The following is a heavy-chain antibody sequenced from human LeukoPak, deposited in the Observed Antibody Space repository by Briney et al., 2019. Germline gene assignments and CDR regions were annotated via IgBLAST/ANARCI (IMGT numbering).Heavy chain of an antibody. CDR1: GFTFSSYS. CDR2: ISSSSSYI. Sequence: AGGPLRLSCAASGFTFSSYSMNWVRQAPGKGLEWVSSISSSSSYIYYADSVKGRFTISRDNAKNSLYLQMNSLGAEDTAVYYCARGEAYYDFWSGYYLFDYWGQGTLVTVSS. V-gene: IGHV3-21*01. D-gene: IGHD3-3*01. CDR3: ARGEAYYDFWSGYYLFDY. J-gene: IGHJ4*02.